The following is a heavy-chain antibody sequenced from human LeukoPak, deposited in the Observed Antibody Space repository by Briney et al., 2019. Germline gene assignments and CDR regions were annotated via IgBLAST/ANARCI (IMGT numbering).Heavy chain of an antibody. J-gene: IGHJ4*02. CDR2: IYPDDSDT. D-gene: IGHD3-22*01. Sequence: GESLKISCRVSGYAFASYWIGWVHQVPGKGLEWMGIIYPDDSDTKYSPSFQGQVAFSADKSVNTAYLQWSSLKASDSAMYYCARFEVNHEDSSSFYYFDYWGQGTLVTVSS. V-gene: IGHV5-51*07. CDR1: GYAFASYW. CDR3: ARFEVNHEDSSSFYYFDY.